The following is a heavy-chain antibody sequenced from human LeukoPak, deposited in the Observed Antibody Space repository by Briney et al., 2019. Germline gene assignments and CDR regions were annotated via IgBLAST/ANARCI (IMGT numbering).Heavy chain of an antibody. CDR2: IWYDGSNK. Sequence: GRSLRLSCAASGFTFSSYGMHWVRQAPGKGLEWVAVIWYDGSNKYYADSVKGRFTISGDNSKNTLYLQMNSLRAEDTAVYYCARDSQRGPFDYWGQGTLVTVSS. J-gene: IGHJ4*02. D-gene: IGHD1-26*01. CDR3: ARDSQRGPFDY. CDR1: GFTFSSYG. V-gene: IGHV3-33*01.